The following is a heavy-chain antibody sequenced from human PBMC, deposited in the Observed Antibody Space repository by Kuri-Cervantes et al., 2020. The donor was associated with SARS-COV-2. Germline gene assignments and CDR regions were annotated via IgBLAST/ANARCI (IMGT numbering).Heavy chain of an antibody. CDR1: GDSISSDDNY. CDR2: IYYSGST. CDR3: SRDDDSYGGHVDY. Sequence: SETLCLTCTVSGDSISSDDNYWSWVRQPPGKGLEWFGYIYYSGSTYYNPSLKSRVTISVDKSKNNFSLKLSTVTAADTTVYYCSRDDDSYGGHVDYWGQGTLVTVSS. D-gene: IGHD4-23*01. V-gene: IGHV4-30-4*01. J-gene: IGHJ4*02.